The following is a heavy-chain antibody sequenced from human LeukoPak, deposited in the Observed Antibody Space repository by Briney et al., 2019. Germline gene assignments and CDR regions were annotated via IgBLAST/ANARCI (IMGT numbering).Heavy chain of an antibody. CDR1: GYTFTSYG. CDR3: ARSYYGSGSYYKTADY. D-gene: IGHD3-10*01. V-gene: IGHV1-18*01. CDR2: ISAYNGNT. Sequence: ASVKVSCKASGYTFTSYGISWVRQAPGQGLEWMGWISAYNGNTNYAQKLQGRVTMTTDTSTSTAYMELRSLRSDVTAVYYCARSYYGSGSYYKTADYWGQGTLVTVSS. J-gene: IGHJ4*02.